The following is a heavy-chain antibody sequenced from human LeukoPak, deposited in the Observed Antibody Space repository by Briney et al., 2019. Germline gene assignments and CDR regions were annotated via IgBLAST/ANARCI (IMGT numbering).Heavy chain of an antibody. J-gene: IGHJ3*02. CDR3: AKSQFVGYGETTGGALDI. CDR1: GGTFSSYA. CDR2: IIPMFGTA. D-gene: IGHD3-22*01. Sequence: GASVKVSCKASGGTFSSYAINWVRQAPGQGLERMGGIIPMFGTANYAQKFQGRVTITTDESTSTAYMELNSLRSEDTAVYYCAKSQFVGYGETTGGALDIWGQGTTVTVSS. V-gene: IGHV1-69*05.